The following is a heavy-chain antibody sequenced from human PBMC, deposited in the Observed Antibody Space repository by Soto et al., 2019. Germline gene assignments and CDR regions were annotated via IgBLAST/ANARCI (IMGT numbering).Heavy chain of an antibody. J-gene: IGHJ5*02. Sequence: GASVKVSSKSSGYTITKISSSWLRQAPGQGLEWMGWNSAYNDNTKYSQKFQGRGTITADKSTSTAYMERSSLRAADTAVYYCARVGSSTSCDADSSPRCGFDPWGQGTLVTVFS. CDR3: ARVGSSTSCDADSSPRCGFDP. CDR2: NSAYNDNT. D-gene: IGHD2-2*01. V-gene: IGHV1-18*01. CDR1: GYTITKIS.